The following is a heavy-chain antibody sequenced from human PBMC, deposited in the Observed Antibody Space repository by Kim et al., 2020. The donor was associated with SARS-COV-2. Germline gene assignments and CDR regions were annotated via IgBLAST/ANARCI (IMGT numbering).Heavy chain of an antibody. J-gene: IGHJ4*02. CDR3: ARDRTTGTTYGFDS. Sequence: ADPVKGRFTISRDNANSSRYRQMSSLRAEDTAVYYCARDRTTGTTYGFDSWGQGTLVTVSS. V-gene: IGHV3-21*01. D-gene: IGHD1-1*01.